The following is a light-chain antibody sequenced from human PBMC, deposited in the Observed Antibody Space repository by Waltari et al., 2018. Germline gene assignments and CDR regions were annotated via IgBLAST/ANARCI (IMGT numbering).Light chain of an antibody. CDR1: SSNIGAGYD. CDR2: GNV. V-gene: IGLV1-40*01. J-gene: IGLJ1*01. Sequence: QSVLTQPPSVSGAPGQRVTISCTGSSSNIGAGYDVHWYQQFPGTGPKLLIYGNVNRPSGVPDRFSGSKSGTSPSLAITGLQTEDEADYYCQSSDSNLSRVFGTGTKVTVL. CDR3: QSSDSNLSRV.